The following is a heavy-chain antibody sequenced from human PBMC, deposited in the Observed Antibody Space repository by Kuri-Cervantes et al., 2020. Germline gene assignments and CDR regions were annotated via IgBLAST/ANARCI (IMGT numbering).Heavy chain of an antibody. CDR3: AKDATPFSSTWYYFDY. J-gene: IGHJ4*02. V-gene: IGHV3-9*01. CDR2: ISWNSGSI. CDR1: GFTFDDYA. Sequence: SLKISCAASGFTFDDYAMHWVRQAPGKGLEWVSGISWNSGSIGYADSVKGRFTISRDNAKNSLYLQMNSLRAEDTALYYCAKDATPFSSTWYYFDYWGQGTLVTVSS. D-gene: IGHD6-13*01.